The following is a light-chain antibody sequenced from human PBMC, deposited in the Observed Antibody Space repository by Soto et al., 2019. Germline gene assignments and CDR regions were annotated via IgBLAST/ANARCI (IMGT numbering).Light chain of an antibody. CDR2: DVN. CDR3: SSLTSSSTLYV. CDR1: STDVGSYNY. V-gene: IGLV2-14*03. Sequence: QSALTQRASVSGSPGQSITIYCTGTSTDVGSYNYVSWYQHHPGRAPKLMIYDVNNRPSGVSNRFSGSKSGNAASLTISGLHTEDEADYYCSSLTSSSTLYVFGTGTKLTVL. J-gene: IGLJ1*01.